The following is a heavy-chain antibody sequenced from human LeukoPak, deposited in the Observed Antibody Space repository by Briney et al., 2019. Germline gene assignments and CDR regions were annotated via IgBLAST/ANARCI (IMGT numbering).Heavy chain of an antibody. D-gene: IGHD3-22*01. CDR1: GGTFSNYT. J-gene: IGHJ3*02. CDR3: ARLDSSGYFATRAAFDI. V-gene: IGHV1-69*06. CDR2: IIPIFGTA. Sequence: SVKVSCKTSGGTFSNYTISWVRQAPGQGLEWMGGIIPIFGTANYAQKFQGKVTITADKSTSTACMELSSLRSEDTAVYYCARLDSSGYFATRAAFDIWGQGTMVTVSS.